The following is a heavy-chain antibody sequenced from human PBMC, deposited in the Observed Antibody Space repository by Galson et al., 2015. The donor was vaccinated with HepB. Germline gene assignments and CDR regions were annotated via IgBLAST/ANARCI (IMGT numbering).Heavy chain of an antibody. D-gene: IGHD1-26*01. V-gene: IGHV4-34*01. Sequence: LSLPCAVYGGSFSGYYWSWVRQPPGKGLEWIGDINHSGSTNYNPSLKSRVTISVDTSKNQFSLKLSSVTAADTAVYYCARGKYSGSYYRLHDYWGQGTLVTVSS. CDR1: GGSFSGYY. J-gene: IGHJ4*02. CDR3: ARGKYSGSYYRLHDY. CDR2: INHSGST.